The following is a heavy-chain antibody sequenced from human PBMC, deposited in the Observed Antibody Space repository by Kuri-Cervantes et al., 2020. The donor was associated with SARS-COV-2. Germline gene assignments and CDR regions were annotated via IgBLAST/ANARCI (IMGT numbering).Heavy chain of an antibody. Sequence: GGSLRLSCAASGFTFSSYSMNWVRQAPGKGLEWVAFIRYDGSNKYYADSVKGRFTISRDNSKNTLYLQMNSLRAEDTAVYYCAKERYYYDSSGYPPALDYWGQGTLVTVSS. D-gene: IGHD3-22*01. CDR2: IRYDGSNK. V-gene: IGHV3-30*02. CDR3: AKERYYYDSSGYPPALDY. CDR1: GFTFSSYS. J-gene: IGHJ4*02.